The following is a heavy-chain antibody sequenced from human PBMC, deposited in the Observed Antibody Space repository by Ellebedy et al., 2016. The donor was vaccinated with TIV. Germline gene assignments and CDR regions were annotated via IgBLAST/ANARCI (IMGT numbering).Heavy chain of an antibody. CDR2: ISDSGTTK. CDR3: ARAPPGSGPDY. V-gene: IGHV3-11*04. D-gene: IGHD6-19*01. Sequence: GGSLRLSXAASGFTFSDHYMSWIRQAPGKGLEWVSYISDSGTTKYYADSVKGRFTISRDNSKNTLYLQMNSLRAEDTALYYCARAPPGSGPDYWGQGTLVIVSS. J-gene: IGHJ4*02. CDR1: GFTFSDHY.